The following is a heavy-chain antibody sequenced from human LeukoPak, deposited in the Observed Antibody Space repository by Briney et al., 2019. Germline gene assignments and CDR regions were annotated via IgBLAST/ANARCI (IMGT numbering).Heavy chain of an antibody. CDR3: AKDYYDSSGFDY. D-gene: IGHD3-22*01. CDR1: GFTFDDYA. V-gene: IGHV3-9*01. CDR2: ISWNSGSI. J-gene: IGHJ4*02. Sequence: GGSLRLSCAASGFTFDDYAMHWVRHAPGKGLEWVSGISWNSGSIGYADSVKGRFTISRDNAKNSLYLQMNSLRAEDTALYYCAKDYYDSSGFDYWGQGTLVTVSS.